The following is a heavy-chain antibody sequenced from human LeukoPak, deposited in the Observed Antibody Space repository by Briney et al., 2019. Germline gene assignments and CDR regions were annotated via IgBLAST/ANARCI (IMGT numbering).Heavy chain of an antibody. CDR2: ISYDGSNK. Sequence: GGSLRLSCAASGFTFSSSAMSWVRQAPGKGLEWVAVISYDGSNKYYADSVKGRFTISRDNSKNTLYLQMNSLRAEDTAVYYCASGDVDTAMVTVFWGQGTLVTVSS. V-gene: IGHV3-30-3*01. J-gene: IGHJ4*02. D-gene: IGHD5-18*01. CDR1: GFTFSSSA. CDR3: ASGDVDTAMVTVF.